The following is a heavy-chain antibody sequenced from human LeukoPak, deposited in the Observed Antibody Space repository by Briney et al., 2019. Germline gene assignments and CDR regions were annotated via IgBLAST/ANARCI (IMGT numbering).Heavy chain of an antibody. Sequence: GGSLRLSCAASGFTFSSYSMNWVRQAPGKGLEWVSSISGSRSYTYHADSLKGRFTISRDNAKNSLYLQMNSLRAEDTAVYYCARSRRDGYNYDFDYWGQGTLVTVSS. J-gene: IGHJ4*02. CDR3: ARSRRDGYNYDFDY. CDR2: ISGSRSYT. D-gene: IGHD5-24*01. CDR1: GFTFSSYS. V-gene: IGHV3-21*01.